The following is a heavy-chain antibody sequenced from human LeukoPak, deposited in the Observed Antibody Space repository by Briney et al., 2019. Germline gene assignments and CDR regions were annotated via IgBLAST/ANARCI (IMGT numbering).Heavy chain of an antibody. Sequence: GGSLTLSCTASGFTFGDYAMSWVRQAPGKGLEWVGFIRSKAYGGTADYPASLKGRFTISRDDSNNIAYLQMISLKTEDTAVYYCTTYHYDTSGYYYVTYWGQGTLVTVSS. CDR3: TTYHYDTSGYYYVTY. V-gene: IGHV3-49*04. CDR1: GFTFGDYA. J-gene: IGHJ4*02. CDR2: IRSKAYGGTA. D-gene: IGHD3-22*01.